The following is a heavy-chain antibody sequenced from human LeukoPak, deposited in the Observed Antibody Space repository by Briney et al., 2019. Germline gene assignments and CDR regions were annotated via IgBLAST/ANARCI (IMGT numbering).Heavy chain of an antibody. Sequence: KPSETLSLTCTVSGGSISSDYWSWIRQPPGKGLEWIGWIYASGITNYNPSLKSRVTISVDTSKNQLSLKLTSVTAADTAVYYCARLGSGWPFDYWGQGTLVTVSS. J-gene: IGHJ4*02. CDR3: ARLGSGWPFDY. CDR2: IYASGIT. V-gene: IGHV4-4*09. CDR1: GGSISSDY. D-gene: IGHD6-25*01.